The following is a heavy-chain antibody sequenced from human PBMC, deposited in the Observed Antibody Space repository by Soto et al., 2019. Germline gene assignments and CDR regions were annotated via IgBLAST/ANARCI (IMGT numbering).Heavy chain of an antibody. CDR1: GFSISSSA. Sequence: QVQLVESGGGVVQPGRSLRLSCAASGFSISSSAMHWVRQAPGKGLEWVAVIAYDGSSRWYADSAKGRFTISRDNSKTTVYLQMSSLRGEDTAAYYCARDLQAGTDNVNWFAPWGQGTMVTVSS. CDR2: IAYDGSSR. D-gene: IGHD1-1*01. J-gene: IGHJ5*02. CDR3: ARDLQAGTDNVNWFAP. V-gene: IGHV3-30*04.